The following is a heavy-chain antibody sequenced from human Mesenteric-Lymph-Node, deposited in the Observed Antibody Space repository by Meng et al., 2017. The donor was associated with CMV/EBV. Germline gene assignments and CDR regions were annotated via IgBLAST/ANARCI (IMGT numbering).Heavy chain of an antibody. Sequence: QEQLVQSGAEVKKPGASVKFYCKASGYTFTSFDINWVRQATGQGPEWMGWMNPNSGNTGYAQKFQGRVTLTRDTSISTAYMELSSLRSEDTAVYYCARGPSYSSGFPDCWGQGTLVTVSS. CDR3: ARGPSYSSGFPDC. CDR1: GYTFTSFD. V-gene: IGHV1-8*02. D-gene: IGHD6-19*01. J-gene: IGHJ4*02. CDR2: MNPNSGNT.